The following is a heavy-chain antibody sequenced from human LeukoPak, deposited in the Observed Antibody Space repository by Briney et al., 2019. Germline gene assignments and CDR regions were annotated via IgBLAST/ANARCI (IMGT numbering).Heavy chain of an antibody. Sequence: PGGSLRLSCAASGFTFSSYGMHWVRQAPGKGLEWVAFIRYDGSNKYYADSVKGRFTISRDNSKNTLYLQMNSLRAEDTAVYHCARGPSGYHNTGGQGTLVTVSS. J-gene: IGHJ4*02. D-gene: IGHD5-12*01. CDR2: IRYDGSNK. CDR3: ARGPSGYHNT. CDR1: GFTFSSYG. V-gene: IGHV3-30*02.